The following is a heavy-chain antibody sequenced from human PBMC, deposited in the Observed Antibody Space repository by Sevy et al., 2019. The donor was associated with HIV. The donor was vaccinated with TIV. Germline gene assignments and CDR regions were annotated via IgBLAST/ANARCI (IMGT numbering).Heavy chain of an antibody. J-gene: IGHJ3*02. CDR3: ARDGEGYYDSSGYYSHDAFDI. CDR2: ISSSRSYI. V-gene: IGHV3-21*01. CDR1: GFTFSSYS. D-gene: IGHD3-22*01. Sequence: GGSLRLSCAASGFTFSSYSMNWVRQAPGKGLEWVSSISSSRSYIYYADSVKGRFTNSRDNAKNSLYLQMNSLRAEDTAVYYCARDGEGYYDSSGYYSHDAFDIWGQGTMVTVSS.